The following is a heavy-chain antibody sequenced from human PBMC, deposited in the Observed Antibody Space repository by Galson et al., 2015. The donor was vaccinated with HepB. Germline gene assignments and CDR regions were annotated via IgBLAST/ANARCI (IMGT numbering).Heavy chain of an antibody. Sequence: SVKVSCKASGYTFTSYGISWVRQAPGQGLEWMGWISAYNGNTNYAQKLQGRVTMTTDTSTSTAYMELRSLRSDDTAVYYCARDITMVRGVIITTQGKDYWGQGTLVTVSS. CDR3: ARDITMVRGVIITTQGKDY. CDR2: ISAYNGNT. CDR1: GYTFTSYG. V-gene: IGHV1-18*01. J-gene: IGHJ4*02. D-gene: IGHD3-10*01.